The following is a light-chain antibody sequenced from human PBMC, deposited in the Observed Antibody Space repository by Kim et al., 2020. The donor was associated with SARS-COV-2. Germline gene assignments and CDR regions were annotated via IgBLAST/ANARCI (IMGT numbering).Light chain of an antibody. CDR3: QQYYSYPYT. V-gene: IGKV1-8*01. Sequence: AIRMTQSPSSLSASTGDRVTITCRASQGISSYLAWYQQKPGKAPKLLIYAASTLQSGVPSMFSGSGSGTDFTLTISCLQSEDFATYYCQQYYSYPYTFGQGTKLEI. J-gene: IGKJ2*01. CDR2: AAS. CDR1: QGISSY.